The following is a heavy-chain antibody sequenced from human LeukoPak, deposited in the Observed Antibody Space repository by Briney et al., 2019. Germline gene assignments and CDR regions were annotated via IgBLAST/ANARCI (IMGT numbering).Heavy chain of an antibody. CDR1: GGTFRSYS. J-gene: IGHJ4*02. CDR3: ARQSEFLEWLYYFDS. CDR2: VNPNSGNT. Sequence: ASVKVSCKASGGTFRSYSISWVRQATGQGLEWMGWVNPNSGNTDFGQKFQGRLTITRNTSISTVYMELSSLRSEDTAVYYCARQSEFLEWLYYFDSWGQGTLVTVSS. D-gene: IGHD3-3*01. V-gene: IGHV1-8*03.